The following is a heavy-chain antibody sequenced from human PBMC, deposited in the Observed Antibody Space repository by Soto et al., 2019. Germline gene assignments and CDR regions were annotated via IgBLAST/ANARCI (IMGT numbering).Heavy chain of an antibody. V-gene: IGHV4-59*01. CDR1: GGSISSYY. CDR3: ARAGSGWYVYFDY. J-gene: IGHJ4*02. D-gene: IGHD6-19*01. Sequence: QVQLQESGPGLVKPSETLSLTCTVSGGSISSYYWSWIRQPPGKGLEWIGYIYYSGSTNYNPSLKSRVTISVDTSTNQFSLKLSSVTSADTAVYYCARAGSGWYVYFDYWGQGTLVTVSS. CDR2: IYYSGST.